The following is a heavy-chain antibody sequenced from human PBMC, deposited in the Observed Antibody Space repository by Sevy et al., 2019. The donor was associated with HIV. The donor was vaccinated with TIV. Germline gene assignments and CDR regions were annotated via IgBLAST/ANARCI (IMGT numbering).Heavy chain of an antibody. CDR3: ASDRRVEYEGIDY. J-gene: IGHJ4*01. V-gene: IGHV3-7*03. CDR1: GFTFSNHW. CDR2: MKKDGTDK. D-gene: IGHD3-10*01. Sequence: GGSLRLSCAVSGFTFSNHWMTWVRQAPGKGLEWVANMKKDGTDKFYVDSVMGRFSISRDNAIDLLYLQMNSLRVEDSAVNYCASDRRVEYEGIDYWGQGTLVTVSS.